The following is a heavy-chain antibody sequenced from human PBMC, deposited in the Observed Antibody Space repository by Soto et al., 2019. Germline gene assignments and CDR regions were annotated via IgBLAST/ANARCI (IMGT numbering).Heavy chain of an antibody. CDR1: GFGFDDYA. CDR2: ISWNSGTI. V-gene: IGHV3-9*01. Sequence: DVQVVESGGGLVQPGRSLRLSCAASGFGFDDYAMHWVRQAPWKGLEWVSGISWNSGTIGYADSVKGRFTISRDNAKNSLYLQMNSLRAEDTALYYCAISTGGTANGMGVWGQGTTVTVSS. D-gene: IGHD2-8*02. CDR3: AISTGGTANGMGV. J-gene: IGHJ6*02.